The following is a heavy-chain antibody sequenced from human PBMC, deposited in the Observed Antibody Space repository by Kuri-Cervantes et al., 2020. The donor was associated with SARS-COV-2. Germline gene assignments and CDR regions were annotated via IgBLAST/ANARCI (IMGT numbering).Heavy chain of an antibody. Sequence: ASVKVSCKASGYTITNYAMNWLRQVPGQRPEWMGSISVGRQNTKYSQKFQGRITITRDTSAITVYTELSSLTSADTAIYYCARGIVVTFDYWGQGTLVTVSS. CDR1: GYTITNYA. V-gene: IGHV1-3*01. CDR2: ISVGRQNT. CDR3: ARGIVVTFDY. J-gene: IGHJ4*02. D-gene: IGHD3-22*01.